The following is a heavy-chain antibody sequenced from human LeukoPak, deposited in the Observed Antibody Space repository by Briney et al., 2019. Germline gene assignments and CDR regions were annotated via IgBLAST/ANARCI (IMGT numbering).Heavy chain of an antibody. J-gene: IGHJ4*02. CDR1: GFTFSDTYW. CDR2: IKQDGSEK. CDR3: ARDQRIVGATTIDY. Sequence: GESLKISCAASGFTFSDTYWMTWVRQAPGKGLEWVANIKQDGSEKYYVDSVKGRFTISRDNAKNSLYLQMNSLRVEDTAVYYCARDQRIVGATTIDYWGQGTLVTVSS. D-gene: IGHD1-26*01. V-gene: IGHV3-7*01.